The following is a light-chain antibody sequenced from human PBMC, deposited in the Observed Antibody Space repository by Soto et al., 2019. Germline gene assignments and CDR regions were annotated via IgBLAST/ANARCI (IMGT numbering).Light chain of an antibody. CDR2: DAS. Sequence: EIVLTQSPATLSLSPGGRATLSCRASQSVSSYLAWYQQKPGQAPRLLIYDASNRATGIPARFSGSGSGTDFTLTISRLEPEDFAVYYCQQYGRPGTFGQGTKVDNK. J-gene: IGKJ1*01. CDR1: QSVSSY. V-gene: IGKV3-11*01. CDR3: QQYGRPGT.